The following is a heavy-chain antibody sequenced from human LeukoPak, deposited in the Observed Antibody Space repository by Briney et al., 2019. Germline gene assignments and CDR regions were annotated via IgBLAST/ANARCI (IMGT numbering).Heavy chain of an antibody. D-gene: IGHD6-13*01. Sequence: PGGSLRLSCAASGFTFSDYYMSWIRQAPGKGLEWVSYISSSGSTIYYADSVKGRFTISRDNAKNTLYLQMNSLRAEDTAVYYCGARQQLVPWAFDIWGQGTMVTVSS. CDR3: GARQQLVPWAFDI. J-gene: IGHJ3*02. CDR1: GFTFSDYY. V-gene: IGHV3-11*01. CDR2: ISSSGSTI.